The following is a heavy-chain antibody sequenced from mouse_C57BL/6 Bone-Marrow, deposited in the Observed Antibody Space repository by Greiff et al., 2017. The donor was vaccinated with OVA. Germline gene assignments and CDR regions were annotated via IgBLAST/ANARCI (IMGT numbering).Heavy chain of an antibody. Sequence: EVMLVESGGDLVKPGGSLKLSCAASGFTFSSYGMSWVRQTPDKRLEWVATISSGGSYTYYPDSVKGRFTISRDNAKNTLYLQMSSLKSEDTAMYYCARQCTVGNYYAMDYWGQGTSVTVSS. CDR1: GFTFSSYG. CDR2: ISSGGSYT. D-gene: IGHD1-1*01. V-gene: IGHV5-6*01. CDR3: ARQCTVGNYYAMDY. J-gene: IGHJ4*01.